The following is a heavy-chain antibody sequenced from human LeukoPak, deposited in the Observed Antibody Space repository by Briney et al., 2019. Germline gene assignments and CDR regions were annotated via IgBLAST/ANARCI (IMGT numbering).Heavy chain of an antibody. CDR2: ISYDGSNK. CDR3: ARGSGANLYTYSFHY. J-gene: IGHJ4*02. V-gene: IGHV3-30-3*01. Sequence: PGRSLRLSCAASGFTFSSYAMHWVRQAPGKGLEWVAVISYDGSNKYYADSVKGRFTISRDNSKNTLYLQMNSLRAEDTAVYYCARGSGANLYTYSFHYWGQGTLVTVSS. D-gene: IGHD1-26*01. CDR1: GFTFSSYA.